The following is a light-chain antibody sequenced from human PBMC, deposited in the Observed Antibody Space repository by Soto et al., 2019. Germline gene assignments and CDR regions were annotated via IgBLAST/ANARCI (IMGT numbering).Light chain of an antibody. CDR2: GAS. J-gene: IGKJ4*02. CDR3: EQYGRSLT. V-gene: IGKV3-20*01. Sequence: VLNNTPGAESFSGGERATLSSRASQSVSSSYLAWYQQKPGQAPRLLIYGASSRATGIPDRFSGSGSGTDFALSISRLEPEDFAVYYCEQYGRSLTFGGGTKVDIK. CDR1: QSVSSSY.